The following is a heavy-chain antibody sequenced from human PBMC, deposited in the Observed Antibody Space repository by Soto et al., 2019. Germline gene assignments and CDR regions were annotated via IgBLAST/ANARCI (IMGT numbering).Heavy chain of an antibody. CDR3: ARGIAALRLSWFGP. Sequence: QAQLVQSGAEVKKPGASVKVSCMASGYTFSGNYLHWVRQAPGQGLEWMGWINPKSGGTGYAQKFQGRVNMATDTSTSTAYMELSSLRSADPAVYYCARGIAALRLSWFGPWGQGTLVTVSS. CDR1: GYTFSGNY. J-gene: IGHJ5*02. V-gene: IGHV1-2*02. D-gene: IGHD6-13*01. CDR2: INPKSGGT.